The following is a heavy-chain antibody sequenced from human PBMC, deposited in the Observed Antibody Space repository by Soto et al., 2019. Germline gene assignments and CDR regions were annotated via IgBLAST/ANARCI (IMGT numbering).Heavy chain of an antibody. CDR3: ARHGLNFAMFDT. D-gene: IGHD2-21*01. V-gene: IGHV4-59*08. Sequence: SETLSLTCTVSGGSISSYYWSWIRQPPGKGLEWIGYISYSGSTNYNPSLKSRVTIPVDMSKNQFSLKLNSVTAADTAVYYCARHGLNFAMFDTWGQGTLVTVSS. CDR1: GGSISSYY. CDR2: ISYSGST. J-gene: IGHJ5*02.